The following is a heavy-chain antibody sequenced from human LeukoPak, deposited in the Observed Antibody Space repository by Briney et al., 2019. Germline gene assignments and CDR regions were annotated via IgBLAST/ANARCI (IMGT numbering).Heavy chain of an antibody. Sequence: PGRSLRLSCAASGFTFSNYGIHWVRQAPGKGLEWVALISYDGTNKYYADSVKGRFTISRDNSKNTVFLQMNSVRDEDTAVYYCAKEESSGWYVWGYWGQGTLVTVSS. CDR2: ISYDGTNK. V-gene: IGHV3-30*18. J-gene: IGHJ4*02. D-gene: IGHD6-19*01. CDR3: AKEESSGWYVWGY. CDR1: GFTFSNYG.